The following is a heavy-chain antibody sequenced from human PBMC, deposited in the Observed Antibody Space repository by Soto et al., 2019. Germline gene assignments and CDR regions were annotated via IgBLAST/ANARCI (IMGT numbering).Heavy chain of an antibody. CDR3: AKAPSIVLLGPHDY. CDR1: GFTVSNNY. D-gene: IGHD3-22*01. V-gene: IGHV3-53*05. J-gene: IGHJ4*02. CDR2: IYSGGYT. Sequence: GGSLRLSCAVSGFTVSNNYMSWVRQAPGKGLEGVSVIYSGGYTAYGDSVKGRFTISRDNSKNTLYLQMNSLRAEDTAVYYCAKAPSIVLLGPHDYWGQGTLVTVSS.